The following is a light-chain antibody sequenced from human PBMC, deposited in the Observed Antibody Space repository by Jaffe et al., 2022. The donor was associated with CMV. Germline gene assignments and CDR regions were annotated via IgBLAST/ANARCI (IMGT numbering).Light chain of an antibody. CDR1: ALPKKN. Sequence: SYELTQPPSVSVSPGQTARITCSGDALPKKNAYWYQQKSGQAPVLVIYEDRKRPSGIPERFSGSSSGTVATLTISAAQVEDEADYYCYSTDNSNMLGVFGGGTKLTVL. CDR2: EDR. V-gene: IGLV3-10*01. J-gene: IGLJ3*02. CDR3: YSTDNSNMLGV.